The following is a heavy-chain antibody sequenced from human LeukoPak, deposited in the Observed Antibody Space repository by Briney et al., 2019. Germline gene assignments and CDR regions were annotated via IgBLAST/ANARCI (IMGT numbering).Heavy chain of an antibody. D-gene: IGHD6-19*01. CDR2: IFYTGST. V-gene: IGHV4-59*01. Sequence: SETLSLTCTVSGGSISNYYWSWIRQPPGKGLEWIGYIFYTGSTNYNPSLKSRVTISVDTSKNQFSLKLSSVTAADTAVYYCARSRGSSGWYDYWGQGTLVTVSS. J-gene: IGHJ4*02. CDR3: ARSRGSSGWYDY. CDR1: GGSISNYY.